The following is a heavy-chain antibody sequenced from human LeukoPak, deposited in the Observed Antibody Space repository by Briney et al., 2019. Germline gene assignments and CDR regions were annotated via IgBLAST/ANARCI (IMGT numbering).Heavy chain of an antibody. D-gene: IGHD1-26*01. CDR1: GYTLTELS. Sequence: GASVKVSCKVSGYTLTELSMHWVRQAPGKGLEWMGGFDPEDGATIYAQKFQGRVTMTEDTSTDTAYMELSSLRSEDTAGYYCARVGGGLASGAFDIWGQGTMVTVSS. CDR3: ARVGGGLASGAFDI. V-gene: IGHV1-24*01. CDR2: FDPEDGAT. J-gene: IGHJ3*02.